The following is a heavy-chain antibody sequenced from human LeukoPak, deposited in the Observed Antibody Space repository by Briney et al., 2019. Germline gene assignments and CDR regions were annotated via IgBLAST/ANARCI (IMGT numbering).Heavy chain of an antibody. CDR1: GFTFSSYD. V-gene: IGHV3-23*01. Sequence: GGSLRLSCAASGFTFSSYDMSWVRQAPGKGLEWVSAISGSGGSTYYADSVKGRFTVSRDISKNTLYLQMNSLRAEDTAVYYCARGRWLQARGPSFDYWGQGTLVTVSS. CDR2: ISGSGGST. CDR3: ARGRWLQARGPSFDY. J-gene: IGHJ4*02. D-gene: IGHD5-24*01.